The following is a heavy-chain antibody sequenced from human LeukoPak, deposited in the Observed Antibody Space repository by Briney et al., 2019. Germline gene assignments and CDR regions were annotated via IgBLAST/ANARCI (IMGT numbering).Heavy chain of an antibody. V-gene: IGHV3-48*03. CDR3: AALWSFDY. CDR1: GFTFSSFE. D-gene: IGHD2-21*01. Sequence: GGSLRLSCAASGFTFSSFELNWVRQAPGKGLEWVSYISSNGKTIYYSDSVKGRFTISRDNAKNSLYLQMNSLRAEDTAVYYCAALWSFDYWGQGTLVSVSS. CDR2: ISSNGKTI. J-gene: IGHJ4*02.